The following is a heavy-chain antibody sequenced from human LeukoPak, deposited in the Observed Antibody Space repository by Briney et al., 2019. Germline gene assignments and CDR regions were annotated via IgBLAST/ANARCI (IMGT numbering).Heavy chain of an antibody. CDR1: GFTFSSYG. Sequence: GGSLRLSCAASGFTFSSYGMHWVRQAPGKGLEWVAFMRYDGSNRNYADSVKGRFTISRDNSKNTLYLQMNSLRAEDTAVYYCAKGVKVPLLRFFSYYMDVWGKGTTVTISS. V-gene: IGHV3-30*02. J-gene: IGHJ6*03. D-gene: IGHD3-3*01. CDR2: MRYDGSNR. CDR3: AKGVKVPLLRFFSYYMDV.